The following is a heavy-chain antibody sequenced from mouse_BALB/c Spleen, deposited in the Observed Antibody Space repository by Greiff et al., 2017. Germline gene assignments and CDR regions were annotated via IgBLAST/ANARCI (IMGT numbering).Heavy chain of an antibody. CDR2: ISSGGSYT. V-gene: IGHV5-6*01. Sequence: EVKLLESGGDLVKPGGSLKLSCAASGFTFSSYGMSWVRQTPDKRLEWVATISSGGSYTYYPDSVKGRFTISRDNAKNTLYLQMSSLKSEDTAMYYCARHEDGNYYFDYWGQGTTLTVSS. D-gene: IGHD2-1*01. J-gene: IGHJ2*01. CDR1: GFTFSSYG. CDR3: ARHEDGNYYFDY.